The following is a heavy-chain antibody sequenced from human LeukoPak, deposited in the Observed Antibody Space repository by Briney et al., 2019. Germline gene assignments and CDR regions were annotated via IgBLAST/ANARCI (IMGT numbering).Heavy chain of an antibody. CDR2: INAGNGNT. V-gene: IGHV1-3*01. D-gene: IGHD2-15*01. J-gene: IGHJ4*02. CDR3: ARASWWEPRFDY. Sequence: ASVKVSCKASGYTFTSYAMHWVRQAPGQRLEWMGWINAGNGNTKYSQKFQGRVTITRDTSASTAYMELSSLRSEDTAVYYCARASWWEPRFDYWGQGTLVTVSS. CDR1: GYTFTSYA.